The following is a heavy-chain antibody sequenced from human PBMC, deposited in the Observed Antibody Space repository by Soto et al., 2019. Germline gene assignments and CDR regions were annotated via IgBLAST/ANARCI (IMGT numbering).Heavy chain of an antibody. CDR3: ARGRASHCDSDC. V-gene: IGHV3-53*01. CDR1: GFTVSSNY. J-gene: IGHJ4*02. Sequence: EVQLVESGGGLIQPGGSLRLSCAASGFTVSSNYMSWVRQAPGKGLEWVSLIYSDGTTYYADSVEGRFTISRDNSKNTLYLEMNTLRAEDTAVYYCARGRASHCDSDCWGQGALVTVSS. CDR2: IYSDGTT. D-gene: IGHD2-2*01.